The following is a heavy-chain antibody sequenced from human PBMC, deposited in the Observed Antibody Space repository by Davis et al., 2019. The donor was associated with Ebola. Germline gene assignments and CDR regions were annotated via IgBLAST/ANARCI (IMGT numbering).Heavy chain of an antibody. V-gene: IGHV3-9*01. Sequence: SLKISCVASGFKFDDYGMHWVRQAPGKGLEWISGVTSNSGRIAYADFVKGRFTVSRDNAKNSLYLQMNSLRAEDTAVYYCARDRPVLWFDPWGQGTLVTVSS. J-gene: IGHJ5*02. CDR2: VTSNSGRI. D-gene: IGHD3-10*01. CDR3: ARDRPVLWFDP. CDR1: GFKFDDYG.